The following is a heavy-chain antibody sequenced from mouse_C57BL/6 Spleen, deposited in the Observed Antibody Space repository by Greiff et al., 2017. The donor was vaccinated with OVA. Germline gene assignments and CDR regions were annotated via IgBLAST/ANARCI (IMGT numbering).Heavy chain of an antibody. Sequence: VQLQQSGPELVKPGASVKISCKASGYAFSSSWMNWVKPRPGKGLEWIGRIYPGDGDTNYNGKFQGKATLTADKSSSTAYMQLSSLTSEDSAVYFCARSGGDGNYGYVDVWGTGTTVTVSS. CDR3: ARSGGDGNYGYVDV. J-gene: IGHJ1*03. D-gene: IGHD2-1*01. V-gene: IGHV1-82*01. CDR2: IYPGDGDT. CDR1: GYAFSSSW.